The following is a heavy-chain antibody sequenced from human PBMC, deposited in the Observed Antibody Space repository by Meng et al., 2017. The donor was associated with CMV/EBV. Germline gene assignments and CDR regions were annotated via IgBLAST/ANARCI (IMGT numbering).Heavy chain of an antibody. Sequence: ASVKVSCKASAYTFINYEINWVRQATGQGLEWVGWMSPNSGNAAYTQKFQGRVTITRNTSISTAYMELSSLRSEDTAVYYCARGLRAERRLPFQKNYYYYTMDVWGQGTTVTVPS. J-gene: IGHJ6*02. V-gene: IGHV1-8*03. CDR3: ARGLRAERRLPFQKNYYYYTMDV. CDR2: MSPNSGNA. D-gene: IGHD1-1*01. CDR1: AYTFINYE.